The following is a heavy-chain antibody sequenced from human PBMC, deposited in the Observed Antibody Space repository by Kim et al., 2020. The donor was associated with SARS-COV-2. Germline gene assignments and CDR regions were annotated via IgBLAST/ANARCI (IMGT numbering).Heavy chain of an antibody. CDR1: GGSISSGGYY. J-gene: IGHJ6*02. CDR2: IYYSGST. Sequence: SETLSLTCTVSGGSISSGGYYWSWIRQHPGKGLEWIGYIYYSGSTYYNPSLKSRVTISVDTSKNQFSLKLSSVTAADTAVYYCARDEGWGILKNYGMDVWGQGTTVTVSS. D-gene: IGHD3-9*01. CDR3: ARDEGWGILKNYGMDV. V-gene: IGHV4-31*03.